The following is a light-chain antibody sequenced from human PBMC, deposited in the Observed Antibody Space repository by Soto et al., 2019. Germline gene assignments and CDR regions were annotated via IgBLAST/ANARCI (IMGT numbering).Light chain of an antibody. CDR2: DAS. Sequence: EIVLTQSPATLSLSPGERATLSCRASQSVSSYLDWYQQKPGQAPRLLIYDASNRTIGIPDRFSGSGSGTDFTLTISSLEPEDFAVYYCHQRSNWPPVTFGQGTKLAIK. CDR3: HQRSNWPPVT. CDR1: QSVSSY. J-gene: IGKJ2*01. V-gene: IGKV3-11*01.